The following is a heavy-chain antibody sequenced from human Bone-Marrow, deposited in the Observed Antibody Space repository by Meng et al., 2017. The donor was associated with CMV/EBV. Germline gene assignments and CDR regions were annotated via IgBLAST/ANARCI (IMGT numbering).Heavy chain of an antibody. V-gene: IGHV3-11*04. Sequence: GESLKISCAASGFTFSDYYMSWIRQAPGTGQEWVSYISSSGSTIYYADSMKGRLTISRDNAKNSLYLQMNSLRAADTAVYDGASGGSYYLNYWGQGTLVIVSS. CDR3: ASGGSYYLNY. D-gene: IGHD1-26*01. CDR2: ISSSGSTI. J-gene: IGHJ4*02. CDR1: GFTFSDYY.